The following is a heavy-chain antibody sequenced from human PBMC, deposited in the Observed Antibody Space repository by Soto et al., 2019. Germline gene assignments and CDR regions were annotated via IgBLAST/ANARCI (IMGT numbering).Heavy chain of an antibody. CDR2: IIPIFGTA. CDR3: ARDPESPESTIFSYYGTDV. CDR1: GGTFSSYA. J-gene: IGHJ6*02. V-gene: IGHV1-69*01. Sequence: QVQLVQSGAEVKKPGSSVKVSCKASGGTFSSYAISWVRQAPGQGLEWMGGIIPIFGTANYAQKFQGRVTITADESTSTAYMELSSLRSEDTAVYYCARDPESPESTIFSYYGTDVWGQGTTVTVSS. D-gene: IGHD3-3*01.